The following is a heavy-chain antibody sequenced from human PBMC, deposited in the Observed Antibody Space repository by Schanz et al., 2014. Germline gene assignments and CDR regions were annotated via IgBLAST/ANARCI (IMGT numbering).Heavy chain of an antibody. D-gene: IGHD3-10*01. CDR1: GGSISSSTYY. Sequence: QLQLQESGPGLVIPSETLSLTCTVSGGSISSSTYYWGWIRQPPGKGPEWIGTIDDTGSTYYTPSLGVRPTMSVDTSKSQLPVQLPSVTAADTAVYYCARLMVPGWFDPWGQGQLVTVSS. J-gene: IGHJ5*02. CDR3: ARLMVPGWFDP. CDR2: IDDTGST. V-gene: IGHV4-39*01.